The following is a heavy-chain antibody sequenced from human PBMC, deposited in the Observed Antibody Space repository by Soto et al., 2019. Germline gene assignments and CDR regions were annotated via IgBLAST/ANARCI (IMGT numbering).Heavy chain of an antibody. CDR2: ISAYNGNT. CDR1: GYTFTSYG. Sequence: QVQLVQSGAEVKKPGASVKVSCKASGYTFTSYGISWVRQAPGQGLEWMGWISAYNGNTKHAQKPQGRVTMTTATSTSTADMELRSLRSDDTAVYYCAREPNYFDYWGQGTLVTVSS. CDR3: AREPNYFDY. J-gene: IGHJ4*02. V-gene: IGHV1-18*01.